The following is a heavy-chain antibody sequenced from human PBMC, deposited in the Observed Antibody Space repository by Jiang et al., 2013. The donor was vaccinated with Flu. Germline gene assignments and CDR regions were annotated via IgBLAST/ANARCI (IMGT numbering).Heavy chain of an antibody. V-gene: IGHV4-59*08. D-gene: IGHD3-10*01. J-gene: IGHJ2*01. CDR3: ARGTIPYMVIDL. CDR2: IYYSGST. Sequence: SGPGLVKPSETLSLTCTVSGGSISSYYWSWIRQPPGKGLEWIGYIYYSGSTNYNPSLKSRVTISVDTSKNQFSLKLSSVTAADTAVYYCARGTIPYMVIDLWGLAPWSLSPQ. CDR1: GGSISSYY.